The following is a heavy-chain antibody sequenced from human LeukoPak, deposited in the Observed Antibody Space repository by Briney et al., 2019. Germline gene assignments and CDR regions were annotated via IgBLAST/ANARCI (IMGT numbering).Heavy chain of an antibody. CDR2: IYSGGST. Sequence: GGSLRLSCAASRFTVSSNYMSWVRQAPGKGLEWVSVIYSGGSTYYADSVKGRFTISRDNSKNTLYLQMNSLRAEDTAMYYCARHSMYYVSGIIWGQGTMVTVSS. D-gene: IGHD3-10*01. CDR1: RFTVSSNY. J-gene: IGHJ3*02. V-gene: IGHV3-66*04. CDR3: ARHSMYYVSGII.